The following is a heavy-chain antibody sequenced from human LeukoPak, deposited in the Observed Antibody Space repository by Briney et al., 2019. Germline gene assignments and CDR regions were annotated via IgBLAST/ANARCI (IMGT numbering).Heavy chain of an antibody. CDR1: GFTFSGSA. D-gene: IGHD5-12*01. CDR2: IRSKANSYAT. CDR3: TRQVDLLGIVATTSFDY. V-gene: IGHV3-73*01. J-gene: IGHJ4*02. Sequence: PGGSLRLSCAASGFTFSGSAMHWVRQASGKGLEWVGRIRSKANSYATAYAASVKGRFTISRDDSKNTAYLQMNSLKTEDTAVYYCTRQVDLLGIVATTSFDYWGQGTLVTVSS.